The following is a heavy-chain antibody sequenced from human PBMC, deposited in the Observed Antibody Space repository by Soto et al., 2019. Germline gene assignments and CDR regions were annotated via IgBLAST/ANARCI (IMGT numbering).Heavy chain of an antibody. D-gene: IGHD3-16*01. J-gene: IGHJ4*02. Sequence: SETLSLTCTVSGGSISSSSYYWGWIRQPPGKGLEWIGSIYYSGSTYYNPSLKSRVTISVDTSKNQFSLKLSSVTAADTAVYYWARHYGAWKFMISFDYGGQGPLVPVP. CDR3: ARHYGAWKFMISFDY. CDR1: GGSISSSSYY. CDR2: IYYSGST. V-gene: IGHV4-39*01.